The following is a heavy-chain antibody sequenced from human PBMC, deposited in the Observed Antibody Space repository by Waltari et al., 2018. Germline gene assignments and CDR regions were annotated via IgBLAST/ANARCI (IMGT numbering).Heavy chain of an antibody. CDR2: ISGGGSRT. J-gene: IGHJ6*02. Sequence: EVQLLESGGGLVQPGGSLRLSCAASGFTFSSYAIGWVRQAPGKGLEWVSAISGGGSRTYYADSVKGRFTISRDNSKDTLFLQMNRLRAEDTAVYYCAKSSDFRSGRYYSGMDVWGQGTTVTVSS. V-gene: IGHV3-23*01. D-gene: IGHD3-3*01. CDR1: GFTFSSYA. CDR3: AKSSDFRSGRYYSGMDV.